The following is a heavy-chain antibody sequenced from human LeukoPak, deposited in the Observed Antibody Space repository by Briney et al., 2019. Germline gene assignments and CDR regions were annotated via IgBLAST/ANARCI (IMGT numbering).Heavy chain of an antibody. Sequence: GGSLRLSCAASGFTVSSNYVSWVRQAPGKGLEWVSVIYSGGSTYYADSVKGRFTISRDNSKNTLYLQMNSLRAEDTAVYYCARDFDEDTYYYDSSGRGAFDIWGQGTMVTVSS. CDR2: IYSGGST. CDR3: ARDFDEDTYYYDSSGRGAFDI. D-gene: IGHD3-22*01. J-gene: IGHJ3*02. V-gene: IGHV3-66*01. CDR1: GFTVSSNY.